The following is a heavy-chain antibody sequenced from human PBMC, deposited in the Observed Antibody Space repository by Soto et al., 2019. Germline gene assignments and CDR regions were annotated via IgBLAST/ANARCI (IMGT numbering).Heavy chain of an antibody. CDR3: ARVKTDYSNPRGPFFFYGMDV. CDR1: EFTFSSYA. CDR2: ISYDGGHK. V-gene: IGHV3-30-3*01. D-gene: IGHD4-4*01. Sequence: QVQLVESGGGVVHPERSLRLSCSASEFTFSSYAMHWVRQAPGKGLEWVAGISYDGGHKFYGDSVRGRFTISRDSSKKTVFLQMNSLRPEDTAAYYRARVKTDYSNPRGPFFFYGMDVWGQGTTVTVSS. J-gene: IGHJ6*02.